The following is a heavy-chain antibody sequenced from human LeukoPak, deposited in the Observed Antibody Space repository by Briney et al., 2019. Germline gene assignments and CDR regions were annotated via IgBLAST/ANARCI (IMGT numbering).Heavy chain of an antibody. CDR3: ARGSSDYYSYFDY. V-gene: IGHV4-30-2*01. CDR2: IYHSGIT. Sequence: PSETLSLTCAVSGGSISSGGYSWSWIRQPPGKGLEWIGYIYHSGITYYNPSLKSRVTISVDRSENQFSLNLSSVTAADTAVYYCARGSSDYYSYFDYWGQGTLVTVSS. CDR1: GGSISSGGYS. J-gene: IGHJ4*02. D-gene: IGHD3-22*01.